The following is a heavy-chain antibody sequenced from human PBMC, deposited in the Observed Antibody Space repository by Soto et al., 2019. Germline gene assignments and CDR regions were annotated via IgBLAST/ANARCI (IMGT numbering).Heavy chain of an antibody. Sequence: QVQLVESGGGVVQPGRSLRLSCAASGFTFSSYAMHWVRQAPGKGLAWVAVISYDGSNKYYADSVKGRFTISRDNSKNTRYRQMNSLRAEDTAVYYGARAYEGDYFDYWGQVTLVTVSS. V-gene: IGHV3-30-3*01. J-gene: IGHJ4*02. CDR2: ISYDGSNK. CDR1: GFTFSSYA. CDR3: ARAYEGDYFDY. D-gene: IGHD3-16*01.